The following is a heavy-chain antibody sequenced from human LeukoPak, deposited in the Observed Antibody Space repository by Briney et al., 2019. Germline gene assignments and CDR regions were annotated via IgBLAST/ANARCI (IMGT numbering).Heavy chain of an antibody. J-gene: IGHJ4*02. CDR2: IRYDGSNE. CDR1: GFTFSSYG. Sequence: PGGSLRLSCAASGFTFSSYGMHWVRQAPGKGLEWVAVIRYDGSNEYCADSVKGRFTISRDNSKNTLYLQMNSLRAEDTAVYYCARDHEWGRAYFDYWGQGTLVTVSS. D-gene: IGHD1-26*01. CDR3: ARDHEWGRAYFDY. V-gene: IGHV3-33*01.